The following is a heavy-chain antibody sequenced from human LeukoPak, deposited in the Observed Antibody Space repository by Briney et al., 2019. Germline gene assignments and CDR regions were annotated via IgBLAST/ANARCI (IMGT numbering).Heavy chain of an antibody. CDR3: ARSVGYYYYGMDV. V-gene: IGHV5-51*01. CDR2: IYPGESDT. CDR1: GYSFTSYW. J-gene: IGHJ6*02. Sequence: GESLKISCKGSGYSFTSYWIGWVLQMPGKGLEWMVIIYPGESDTRFSPSFQGQVTISADKSISTAYLQWSSLKASDSAMYYCARSVGYYYYGMDVWGQGTTVTVSS.